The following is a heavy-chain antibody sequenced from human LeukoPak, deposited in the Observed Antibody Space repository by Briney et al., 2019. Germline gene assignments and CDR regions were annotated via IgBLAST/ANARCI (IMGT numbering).Heavy chain of an antibody. CDR2: TNLHGTTV. CDR1: GLSFSNYW. D-gene: IGHD5-18*01. Sequence: GGPLRLSCAVSGLSFSNYWTHWVRQAPGKGLVWVARTNLHGTTVDYADPVKGRFTISRDNAKNTLFLQMNSLRAEDTAVYYCASGYTYVRLGDHWGQGTLVTVSS. CDR3: ASGYTYVRLGDH. V-gene: IGHV3-74*01. J-gene: IGHJ4*02.